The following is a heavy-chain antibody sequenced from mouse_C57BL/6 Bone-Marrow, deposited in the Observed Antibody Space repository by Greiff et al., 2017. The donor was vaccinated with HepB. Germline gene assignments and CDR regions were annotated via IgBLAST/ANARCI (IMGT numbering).Heavy chain of an antibody. J-gene: IGHJ3*01. CDR1: GYTFTSYG. V-gene: IGHV1-81*01. CDR3: ARRGPYGNLSY. D-gene: IGHD2-1*01. CDR2: IYPRSGNT. Sequence: QVQLKQSGAELARPGASVKLSCKASGYTFTSYGISWVKQRTGQGLEWIGEIYPRSGNTYYNEKFKGKATLTADKSSSTAYMELRSLTSEDSAVYFCARRGPYGNLSYWGQGTLVTVSA.